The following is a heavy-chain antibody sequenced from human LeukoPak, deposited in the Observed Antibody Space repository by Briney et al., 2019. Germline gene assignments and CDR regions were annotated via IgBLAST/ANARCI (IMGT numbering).Heavy chain of an antibody. CDR1: GFTLSTYA. D-gene: IGHD3-22*01. J-gene: IGHJ3*01. CDR2: ISGSGGVT. Sequence: PGGSLRLSCAASGFTLSTYAMSWVRQAPGKGLERVSTISGSGGVTYYADSVKGRFAISRDNSKNTLYLQMNTLRAEDTALYYCAKLSYHDSGGPPLWGQGTMVTVSS. V-gene: IGHV3-23*01. CDR3: AKLSYHDSGGPPL.